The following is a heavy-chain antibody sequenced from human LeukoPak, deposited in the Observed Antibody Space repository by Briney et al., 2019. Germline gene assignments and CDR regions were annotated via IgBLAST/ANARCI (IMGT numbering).Heavy chain of an antibody. V-gene: IGHV2-70*11. CDR1: GFSLSTSGMS. D-gene: IGHD6-13*01. Sequence: SGPALVKPTQTLTLTCTFSGFSLSTSGMSVSWIRQPPGKALEWLARIDWDDDKYYSTSLKTRLTISKDTSKNQVVLSMTNMDPVDTATYYCARILSSHFYDDYWGQGILVTVSS. CDR2: IDWDDDK. CDR3: ARILSSHFYDDY. J-gene: IGHJ4*02.